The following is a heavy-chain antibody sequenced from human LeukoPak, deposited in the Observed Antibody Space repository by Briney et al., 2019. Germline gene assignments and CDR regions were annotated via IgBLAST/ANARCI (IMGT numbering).Heavy chain of an antibody. Sequence: PGGSLRLSRAASGFTFSSHAMSWVRQAPEKGLEWVSTISGSGGGTYYADSVKGRFTISRDDSKNTLYLQMNSLRAEDTAVYYCVKDLGRYRNNCFGYWGQGTLVTVSS. CDR2: ISGSGGGT. J-gene: IGHJ4*02. CDR1: GFTFSSHA. CDR3: VKDLGRYRNNCFGY. D-gene: IGHD1-26*01. V-gene: IGHV3-23*01.